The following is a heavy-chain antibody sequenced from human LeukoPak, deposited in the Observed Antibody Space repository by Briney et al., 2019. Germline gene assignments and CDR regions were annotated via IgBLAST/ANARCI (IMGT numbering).Heavy chain of an antibody. CDR2: INHRGST. Sequence: RPSETLSLTCAVYGGSFSTYYWNWIRQPPGKGLEWIGEINHRGSTNYNPSLKSRVTLSVDTSKNQFSLKLSSVTAADTAVYYCAIDTSGRSYWGQGTLVTVSS. CDR3: AIDTSGRSY. CDR1: GGSFSTYY. J-gene: IGHJ4*02. D-gene: IGHD6-19*01. V-gene: IGHV4-34*01.